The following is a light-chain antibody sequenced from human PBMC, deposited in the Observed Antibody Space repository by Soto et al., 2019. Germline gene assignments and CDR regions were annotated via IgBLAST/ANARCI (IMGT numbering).Light chain of an antibody. CDR1: QSVSSY. J-gene: IGKJ4*01. CDR2: DAS. CDR3: QQRSNWPST. V-gene: IGKV3-11*01. Sequence: EIVLTQSPATLSLSPGERAALSCRATQSVSSYLAWYQQKPGQAPRLLIYDASKRAPGIPARFTGSGSGTDFTLTISSLEPEDLAIYFCQQRSNWPSTFGGGTKVEI.